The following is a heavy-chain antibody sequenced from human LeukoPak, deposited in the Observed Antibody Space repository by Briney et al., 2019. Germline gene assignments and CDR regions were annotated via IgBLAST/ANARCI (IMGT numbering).Heavy chain of an antibody. CDR2: IRSKAYGGTT. V-gene: IGHV3-49*03. D-gene: IGHD6-13*01. CDR1: GFTFGDYA. Sequence: PGGSLRLSCTASGFTFGDYAMSWFRQAPGKGLEWVGFIRSKAYGGTTEYAASVKRRFTISRDDSKSIAYLQMNSLKTEDTAVYYCTGYSSSSGSLSDYWGQGTLVTVSS. J-gene: IGHJ4*02. CDR3: TGYSSSSGSLSDY.